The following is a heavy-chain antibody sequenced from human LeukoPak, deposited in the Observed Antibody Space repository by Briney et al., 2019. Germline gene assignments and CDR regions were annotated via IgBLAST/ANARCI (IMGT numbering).Heavy chain of an antibody. D-gene: IGHD3-10*01. CDR1: GFTFSSYA. J-gene: IGHJ4*02. CDR2: ISYDGSNK. Sequence: GRSLRLSCAASGFTFSSYAMHWVRQAPGKWLEWVAVISYDGSNKYYADSVKGRFTISRDNSKNTLYLQMNSLRAEDTAVYYCAREVWFGELLNRRYFDYWGQGTLVTVSS. V-gene: IGHV3-30*04. CDR3: AREVWFGELLNRRYFDY.